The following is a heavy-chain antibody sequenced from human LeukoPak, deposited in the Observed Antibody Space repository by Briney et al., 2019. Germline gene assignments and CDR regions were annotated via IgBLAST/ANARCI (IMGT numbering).Heavy chain of an antibody. CDR1: GYSFTSYW. CDR2: IYPGDSDT. CDR3: ARRLDYYDSSGYYYAFDY. J-gene: IGHJ4*02. D-gene: IGHD3-22*01. Sequence: GESLKISCKGSGYSFTSYWIGRVRQMPGKGLEWMGIIYPGDSDTRYSPSFQGQVTISADKSISTAYLQWSSLKASDTAMYYCARRLDYYDSSGYYYAFDYWGQGTLVTVSS. V-gene: IGHV5-51*01.